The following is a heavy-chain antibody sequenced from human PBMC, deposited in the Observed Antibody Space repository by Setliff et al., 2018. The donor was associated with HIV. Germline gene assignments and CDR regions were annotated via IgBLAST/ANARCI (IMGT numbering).Heavy chain of an antibody. J-gene: IGHJ3*02. CDR1: GYTFNNYA. CDR3: ARGGDRMQIWSRFPFDI. CDR2: INTNTGSP. V-gene: IGHV7-4-1*02. D-gene: IGHD3-10*01. Sequence: ASVKVSCQASGYTFNNYALYWVRQAPGQGFEWMGWINTNTGSPTYAQGLTRRFVFSLDTSVRTAYLQITGLKAEDTAVYYCARGGDRMQIWSRFPFDIWGQGTMVTVSS.